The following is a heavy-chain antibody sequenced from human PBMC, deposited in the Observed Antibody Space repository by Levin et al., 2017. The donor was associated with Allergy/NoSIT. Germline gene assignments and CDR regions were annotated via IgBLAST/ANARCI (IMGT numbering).Heavy chain of an antibody. CDR1: GFSLSTSGVG. CDR3: SHRHLGVAFDS. Sequence: KLSGPTLVKPTETLTLTCTFSGFSLSTSGVGVGWIRQPPGKALEWLALIYGDDDKRYSPSLKSRLTITKDTSKNQVVLTMTSMDPVDTATYYCSHRHLGVAFDSWGQGTMVSVSS. D-gene: IGHD3-3*01. CDR2: IYGDDDK. V-gene: IGHV2-5*02. J-gene: IGHJ3*02.